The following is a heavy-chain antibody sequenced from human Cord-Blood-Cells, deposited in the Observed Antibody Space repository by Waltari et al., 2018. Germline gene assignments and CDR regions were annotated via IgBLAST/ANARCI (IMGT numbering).Heavy chain of an antibody. CDR2: INHSGRT. CDR1: GGSFSGYY. D-gene: IGHD6-13*01. J-gene: IGHJ4*02. CDR3: ASRRRRGHSRSWFDY. V-gene: IGHV4-34*01. Sequence: QVQLQQWGAGLLKSSETLSLTCAVYGGSFSGYYWSCIRQPPGKGLEWIGQINHSGRTNYKPSRKGRFTISVDTSKNQFSLKLSSVAGADTAVYYCASRRRRGHSRSWFDYWGQGTLVTVSS.